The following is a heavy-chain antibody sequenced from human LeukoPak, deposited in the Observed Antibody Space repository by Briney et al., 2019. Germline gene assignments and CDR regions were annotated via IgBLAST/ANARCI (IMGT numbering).Heavy chain of an antibody. Sequence: GGSLRLSCAVSGLTFRSYWMSWVRQAPGKGLEWVANINQDGSEKYFLDSVRGRFTISRDNAKNSLALQMNTLRAEDTAVYYCARERDGRVFDYWGQGTLVTVSS. D-gene: IGHD5-24*01. CDR3: ARERDGRVFDY. CDR1: GLTFRSYW. V-gene: IGHV3-7*01. CDR2: INQDGSEK. J-gene: IGHJ4*02.